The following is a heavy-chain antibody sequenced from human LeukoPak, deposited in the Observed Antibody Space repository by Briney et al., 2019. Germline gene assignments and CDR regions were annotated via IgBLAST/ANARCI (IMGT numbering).Heavy chain of an antibody. V-gene: IGHV1-69*05. CDR3: ARNPKYPPVYDYVWGSYRPPTYYYYYYMDV. D-gene: IGHD3-16*02. CDR2: IIPIFGTA. CDR1: GGTFSSYA. J-gene: IGHJ6*03. Sequence: SVKVSCKASGGTFSSYAISWVRQAPGQGLEWMGRIIPIFGTANYAQKFQGRVTITTDESTGTAYMELSSLRSEDTAVYYCARNPKYPPVYDYVWGSYRPPTYYYYYYMDVWGKGTTVTVSS.